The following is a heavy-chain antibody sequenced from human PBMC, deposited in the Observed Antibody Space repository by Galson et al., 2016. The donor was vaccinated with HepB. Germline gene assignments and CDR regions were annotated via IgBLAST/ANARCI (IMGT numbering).Heavy chain of an antibody. CDR1: GFSVSDY. CDR3: ARDPGRNGEGWFDP. V-gene: IGHV3-53*01. Sequence: SLRLSCAVSGFSVSDYMNWVRQAPGKGLEWVSVIYSDGNTQYADSVKGRFSISRDNSNNVLFLQMNSLITEDTAVYYYARDPGRNGEGWFDPWGQGTLVSVSS. J-gene: IGHJ5*02. CDR2: IYSDGNT. D-gene: IGHD4-17*01.